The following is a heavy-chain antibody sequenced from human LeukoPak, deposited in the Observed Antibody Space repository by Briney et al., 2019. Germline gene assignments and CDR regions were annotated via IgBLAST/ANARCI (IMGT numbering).Heavy chain of an antibody. Sequence: PSETLSLTCTVSGGSISSYSWCWIRQPPGKGLEWIGYIYYSGSTNYNPSLKSRVTISVDTSKNQFSLKLTSLTAADTAVYYCARGYKRHLNYYYYGVDVWGQGTTVTVSS. V-gene: IGHV4-59*01. D-gene: IGHD5-24*01. J-gene: IGHJ6*02. CDR1: GGSISSYS. CDR3: ARGYKRHLNYYYYGVDV. CDR2: IYYSGST.